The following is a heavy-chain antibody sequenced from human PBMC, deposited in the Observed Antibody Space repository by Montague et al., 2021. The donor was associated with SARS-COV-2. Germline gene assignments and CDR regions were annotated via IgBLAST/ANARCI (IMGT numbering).Heavy chain of an antibody. D-gene: IGHD2-2*01. Sequence: TLSLTCTLSGDSISRNNLYWTWVRQPAEKGLEWIGRISTTGSPEYNPSLKSRVTLSLDTSKNQFSLRLSSVTAADTAMYYCTIEGHITTICSGCPRNWFDPWGQGTLVTVSS. CDR2: ISTTGSP. J-gene: IGHJ5*02. CDR1: GDSISRNNLY. CDR3: TIEGHITTICSGCPRNWFDP. V-gene: IGHV4-61*02.